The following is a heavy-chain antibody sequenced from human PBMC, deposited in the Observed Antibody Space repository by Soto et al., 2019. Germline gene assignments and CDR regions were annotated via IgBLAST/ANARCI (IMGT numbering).Heavy chain of an antibody. Sequence: PGESRKISCTGSGDSFTSYWIGGVRQMAGKGLECMGIIYPGDSDTRYSPSFQGQVTISADKSISTAYLQWSSLKASDTAMYYCARRRITRGYSDGLDVWGQGTTVTVSS. CDR2: IYPGDSDT. CDR1: GDSFTSYW. V-gene: IGHV5-51*01. J-gene: IGHJ6*02. CDR3: ARRRITRGYSDGLDV. D-gene: IGHD1-20*01.